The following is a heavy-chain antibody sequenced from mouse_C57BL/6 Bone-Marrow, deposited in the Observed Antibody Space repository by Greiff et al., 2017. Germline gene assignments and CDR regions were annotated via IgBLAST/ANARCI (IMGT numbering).Heavy chain of an antibody. CDR2: ISYDGGN. CDR1: GYSITSGYY. D-gene: IGHD1-1*01. Sequence: EVQLQESGPGLVKPSQSLSLTCSVTGYSITSGYYWNWIRRFPGNKLEWLGYISYDGGNNYNPSLKNRISITRDTSKNKFFLKLNSVTTEDTATDDCARETATVVGAMDYWGQGTSVTVSS. J-gene: IGHJ4*01. CDR3: ARETATVVGAMDY. V-gene: IGHV3-6*01.